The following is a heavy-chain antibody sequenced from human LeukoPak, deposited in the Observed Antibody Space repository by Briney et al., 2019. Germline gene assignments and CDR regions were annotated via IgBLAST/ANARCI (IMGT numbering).Heavy chain of an antibody. V-gene: IGHV3-30*18. Sequence: PARSLRLSCAASGFTFSSYGMHWVRQSPGKGLEWVSVISYAVSNKYYADSVKGRFTISRDNSKNTLYLQMDSLRAEDTAVYYCAKANTAMSYFDYWGQGTLVTVSS. CDR2: ISYAVSNK. CDR3: AKANTAMSYFDY. D-gene: IGHD5-18*01. CDR1: GFTFSSYG. J-gene: IGHJ4*02.